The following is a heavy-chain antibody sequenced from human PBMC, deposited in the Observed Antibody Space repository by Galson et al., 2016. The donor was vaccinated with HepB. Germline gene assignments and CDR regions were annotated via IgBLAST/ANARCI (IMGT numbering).Heavy chain of an antibody. D-gene: IGHD7-27*01. CDR2: ISSSSSYI. J-gene: IGHJ2*01. Sequence: SLRLSCAASGFTFSDYYMNWVRQAPGKGLEWVSSISSSSSYIYYADSVKGRFTISRDNAKNSLYLQMNSLRAEDTAVYYCARDFLGIVGRYFDLWGRGTLVTVSS. CDR1: GFTFSDYY. CDR3: ARDFLGIVGRYFDL. V-gene: IGHV3-21*01.